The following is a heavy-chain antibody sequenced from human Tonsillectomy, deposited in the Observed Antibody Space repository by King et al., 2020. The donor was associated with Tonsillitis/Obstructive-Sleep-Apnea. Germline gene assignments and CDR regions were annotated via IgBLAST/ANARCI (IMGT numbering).Heavy chain of an antibody. Sequence: TLKESGPTLVKPTQTLTLTCTFSGFSLSTSGVGVGWIRQPPGKALEWLALIYWDDDKRYSPSLKSRLTITKDTSKNQVVLTMTNMDPVDTATYYCASPGDSSGYYPMRFDYWGQGTLVTVSS. V-gene: IGHV2-5*02. CDR3: ASPGDSSGYYPMRFDY. D-gene: IGHD3-22*01. CDR2: IYWDDDK. J-gene: IGHJ4*02. CDR1: GFSLSTSGVG.